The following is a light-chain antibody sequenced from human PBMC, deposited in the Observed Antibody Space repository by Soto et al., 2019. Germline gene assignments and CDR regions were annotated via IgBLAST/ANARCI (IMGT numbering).Light chain of an antibody. Sequence: IVLTQSPGTLSLSPGERATLSCRAGQSVSSNYLAWYQQKPGQAPRLLIYDASNRATGIPARFSGGGSGTDFTLTISSLEPEDFAVYYCQQRSNWPITFGQGTRLEIK. CDR2: DAS. CDR1: QSVSSNY. CDR3: QQRSNWPIT. J-gene: IGKJ5*01. V-gene: IGKV3-11*01.